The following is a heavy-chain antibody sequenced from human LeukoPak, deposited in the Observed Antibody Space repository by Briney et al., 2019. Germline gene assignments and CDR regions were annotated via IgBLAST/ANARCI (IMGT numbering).Heavy chain of an antibody. Sequence: PSETLSLTCAVSGGSISSGGYSWSWIRQPPGKGLEWIGYIYYSGSTYYNPSLKSRVTISLDTSTNQFSLKLNSVTAADTAVYYCARDRALGSGKYYFDYWGQGTLVTVSS. J-gene: IGHJ4*02. CDR2: IYYSGST. CDR3: ARDRALGSGKYYFDY. CDR1: GGSISSGGYS. V-gene: IGHV4-30-4*07. D-gene: IGHD3-16*01.